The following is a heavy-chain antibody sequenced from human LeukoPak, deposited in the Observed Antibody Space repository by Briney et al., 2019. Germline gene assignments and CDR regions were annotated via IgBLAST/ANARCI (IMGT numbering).Heavy chain of an antibody. CDR1: GYTFTSYG. J-gene: IGHJ4*02. Sequence: GASVKVSCKASGYTFTSYGISWVRQAPGQGLEWMGWISAYNGNTNYAQKLQGRVTMTTDTSTSTAYMELRSLRSDDTAVYYYARDMVGYSYGHIDYWGQGTLVTVSS. CDR2: ISAYNGNT. V-gene: IGHV1-18*01. CDR3: ARDMVGYSYGHIDY. D-gene: IGHD5-18*01.